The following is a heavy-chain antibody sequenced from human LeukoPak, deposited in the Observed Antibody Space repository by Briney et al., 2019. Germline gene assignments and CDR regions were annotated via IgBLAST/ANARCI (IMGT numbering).Heavy chain of an antibody. CDR2: INQDGSEK. J-gene: IGHJ4*02. D-gene: IGHD3-10*01. V-gene: IGHV3-7*01. Sequence: GGSLRLSCAASGFTFSSYWMSWVRQAPGKGLEWVANINQDGSEKYYVDSVKGRFTISRDNSKNTLYLQMNSLRAEDTAVYYCAKDLHYYGSGSRGYFDYWGQGTLVTVSS. CDR1: GFTFSSYW. CDR3: AKDLHYYGSGSRGYFDY.